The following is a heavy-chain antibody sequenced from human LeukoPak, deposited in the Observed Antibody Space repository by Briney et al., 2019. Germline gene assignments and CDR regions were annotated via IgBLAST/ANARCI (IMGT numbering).Heavy chain of an antibody. Sequence: SETLSLTCTVSGYSISSGYYWGWIRQPPGKGLEWIGSIYHSGSTNYNPSLKSRVTISVDTSKNQFSLKLSSVTAADTAVYYCARGRREATRYCSSTSCARRNWFDPWGQGTLVTVSS. J-gene: IGHJ5*02. CDR1: GYSISSGYY. D-gene: IGHD2-2*01. CDR2: IYHSGST. CDR3: ARGRREATRYCSSTSCARRNWFDP. V-gene: IGHV4-38-2*02.